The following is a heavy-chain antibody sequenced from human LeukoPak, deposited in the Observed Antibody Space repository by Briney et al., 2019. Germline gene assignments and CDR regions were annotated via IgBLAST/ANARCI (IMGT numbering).Heavy chain of an antibody. Sequence: SETLSLTCSVSGGSISSGRFYWNWIRQPAGTGLEWLGHVYSSASAKYNPSLKSRVTISLDTSKNQFSLKLNSVTADDTAVYYCSRGPENPLNWYFDLWGRGTLVTVSS. J-gene: IGHJ2*01. V-gene: IGHV4-61*09. CDR2: VYSSASA. CDR1: GGSISSGRFY. CDR3: SRGPENPLNWYFDL. D-gene: IGHD1-14*01.